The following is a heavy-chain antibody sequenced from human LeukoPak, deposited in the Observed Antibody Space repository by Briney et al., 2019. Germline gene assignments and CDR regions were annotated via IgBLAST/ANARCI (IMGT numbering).Heavy chain of an antibody. D-gene: IGHD1-26*01. J-gene: IGHJ4*02. CDR2: INAGNGNT. Sequence: ASVKVSCKASGYTFTSYAMHWVRQAPRQRLEWMGWINAGNGNTKYSQEFQGRGTITRDTSASTAYMELSSLRSEDMAVYYCARTWIVGATANYFDYWGQGTLVTVSS. CDR1: GYTFTSYA. V-gene: IGHV1-3*03. CDR3: ARTWIVGATANYFDY.